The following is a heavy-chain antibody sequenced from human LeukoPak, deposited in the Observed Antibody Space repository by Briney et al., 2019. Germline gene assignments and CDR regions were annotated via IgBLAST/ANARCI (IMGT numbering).Heavy chain of an antibody. CDR3: AKSRGDYGDYTWFDP. CDR1: GGSFSGYY. J-gene: IGHJ5*02. CDR2: TNLSGNI. Sequence: PSETLSLTCAVYGGSFSGYYWSWIRQPPGKGLEWIGETNLSGNINYNPSLKSRVTISVDTSKNQFSLKLTSVTAADAAVYYCAKSRGDYGDYTWFDPWGQGTLVTVSS. V-gene: IGHV4-34*01. D-gene: IGHD4-17*01.